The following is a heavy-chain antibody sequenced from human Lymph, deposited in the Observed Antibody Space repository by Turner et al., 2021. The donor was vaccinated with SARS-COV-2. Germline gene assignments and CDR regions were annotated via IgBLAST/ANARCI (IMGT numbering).Heavy chain of an antibody. Sequence: QVQLVQSGAEVKKPGASVKVSCKAPGYTFTSYDINWVRQATGQGLEWMGWMNPNSGNTGYAQKFQGRFTMTRNTSISTAYMELGSLRSEDTAVYYCARGRYSGGGMDVWGQGTTVTVSS. CDR1: GYTFTSYD. D-gene: IGHD1-26*01. CDR3: ARGRYSGGGMDV. V-gene: IGHV1-8*02. CDR2: MNPNSGNT. J-gene: IGHJ6*02.